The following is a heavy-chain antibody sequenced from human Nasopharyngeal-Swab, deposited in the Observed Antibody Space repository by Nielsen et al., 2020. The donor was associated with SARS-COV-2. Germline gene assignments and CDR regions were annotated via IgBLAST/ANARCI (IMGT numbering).Heavy chain of an antibody. J-gene: IGHJ5*02. D-gene: IGHD4-17*01. CDR1: GFTFSSYA. Sequence: ETLSLTCAASGFTFSSYAMSWVRQAPGKGLEWVSAISGSGGSTYYADSVKGRFTISRDNSKNTLYLQMNSLRAEDTAVYYCAKDPDGDYGGNWFDPWGRGTLVTVSS. CDR3: AKDPDGDYGGNWFDP. V-gene: IGHV3-23*01. CDR2: ISGSGGST.